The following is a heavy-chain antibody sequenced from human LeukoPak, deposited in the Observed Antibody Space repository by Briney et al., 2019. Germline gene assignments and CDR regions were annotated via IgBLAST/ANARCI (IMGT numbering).Heavy chain of an antibody. D-gene: IGHD3-10*01. CDR2: INHSGST. CDR1: GGSFSGYY. V-gene: IGHV4-34*01. Sequence: SETLSLTCAVYGGSFSGYYWSWIRQPPGKGLEWIGEINHSGSTNYNPSLKSRVTISVDTSKNQFSLQLNSVTPEDTAVYYCARDLLGGDNWFDPWGQGTLVTVSS. J-gene: IGHJ5*02. CDR3: ARDLLGGDNWFDP.